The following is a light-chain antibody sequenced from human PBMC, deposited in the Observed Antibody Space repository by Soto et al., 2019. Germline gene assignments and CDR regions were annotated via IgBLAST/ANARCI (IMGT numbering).Light chain of an antibody. J-gene: IGKJ1*01. V-gene: IGKV3-20*01. CDR3: QQYGSLSWT. Sequence: TVLTQSPVTLSLSPWESATLSGRAGQSVSSNLAWYQQKPGQAPRLLIFGASGRATGITDRFSGSGSGTDFTLTISRLEPEDFAVYYCQQYGSLSWTFGQGTKVDIK. CDR2: GAS. CDR1: QSVSSN.